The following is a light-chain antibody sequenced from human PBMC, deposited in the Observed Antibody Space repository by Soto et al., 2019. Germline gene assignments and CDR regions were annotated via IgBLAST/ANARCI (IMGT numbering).Light chain of an antibody. CDR3: QQYGSSPPIT. CDR2: GAS. J-gene: IGKJ5*01. Sequence: EIVLPQSPGTLSFSPGERATVSCRASQSVSSSYLAWYQQKPGQAPRLLIYGASSRATGIPDRFSGSGSGTDFTLTISRLEPEDFAVYYCQQYGSSPPITFGQGTRLEI. V-gene: IGKV3-20*01. CDR1: QSVSSSY.